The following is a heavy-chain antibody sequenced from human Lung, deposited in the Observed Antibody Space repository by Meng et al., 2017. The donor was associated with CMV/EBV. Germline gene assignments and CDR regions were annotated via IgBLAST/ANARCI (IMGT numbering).Heavy chain of an antibody. CDR3: ARHFCEWQQPYYYYYGMDV. D-gene: IGHD6-13*01. V-gene: IGHV4-39*01. Sequence: SETXSLXCTASGGTISSSSYYWGWIRQPPGKGLEWIGSIYYSGSTYYNPSLKSRVTISVDTSKNQFSLKLSSVTAADTAVYYCARHFCEWQQPYYYYYGMDVGXQGTXVTVSS. CDR2: IYYSGST. CDR1: GGTISSSSYY. J-gene: IGHJ6*02.